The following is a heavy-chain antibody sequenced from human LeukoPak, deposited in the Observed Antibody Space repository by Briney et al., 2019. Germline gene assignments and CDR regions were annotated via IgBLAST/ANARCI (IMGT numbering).Heavy chain of an antibody. CDR2: ISWDGDST. CDR1: GFTFDDYA. Sequence: GGSLRLSCAASGFTFDDYAMHWVRQTPWKGLEWVSLISWDGDSTYYADSVKGRFTISRDNAKNSLYLQMNSLRAEDTAVYYCARDGGSAWFFRYWGQGTLVTVSS. CDR3: ARDGGSAWFFRY. V-gene: IGHV3-43D*03. J-gene: IGHJ4*02. D-gene: IGHD6-19*01.